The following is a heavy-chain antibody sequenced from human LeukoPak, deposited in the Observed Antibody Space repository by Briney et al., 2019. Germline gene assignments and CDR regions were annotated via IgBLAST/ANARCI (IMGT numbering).Heavy chain of an antibody. D-gene: IGHD2-2*01. CDR2: ISSSSSYI. J-gene: IGHJ4*02. Sequence: GGSLRLSCAASGFTLSSYSMNWVRQAPGKGLEWVSSISSSSSYIYYADSVKGRFTISRDNAKNSLYLQMNSLRAEDTAVYYCAGEPGYFSSTSCYEIDYWGQGTLVTVSS. CDR3: AGEPGYFSSTSCYEIDY. V-gene: IGHV3-21*01. CDR1: GFTLSSYS.